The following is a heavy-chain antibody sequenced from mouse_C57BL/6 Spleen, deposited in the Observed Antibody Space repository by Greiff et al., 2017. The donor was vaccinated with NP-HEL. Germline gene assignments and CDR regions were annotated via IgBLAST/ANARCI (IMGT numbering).Heavy chain of an antibody. J-gene: IGHJ4*01. Sequence: VQLQQSGAELVRPGTSVKVSCKASGYAFTNYLIEWVKQRPGQGLEWIGVINPGSGGTNYNEKFKGKATLTADKSSSTAYMQLSSLTSEDSAVYFCARAGGSYYAMDYWGQGTSVTVSS. V-gene: IGHV1-54*01. D-gene: IGHD1-1*02. CDR3: ARAGGSYYAMDY. CDR1: GYAFTNYL. CDR2: INPGSGGT.